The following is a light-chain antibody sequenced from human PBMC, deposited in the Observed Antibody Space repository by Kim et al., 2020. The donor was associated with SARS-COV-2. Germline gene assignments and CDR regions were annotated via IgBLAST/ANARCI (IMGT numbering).Light chain of an antibody. V-gene: IGLV3-19*01. CDR3: NSRDTNENVF. Sequence: VALGETVKITCEGEGIRSEYAYWCQKKPGQAPILVIYVMHNRPSGISDRCSGSSEVKTTSLTITGTQAGDEADYYCNSRDTNENVFFGKGTKLTVL. CDR2: VMH. CDR1: GIRSEY. J-gene: IGLJ2*01.